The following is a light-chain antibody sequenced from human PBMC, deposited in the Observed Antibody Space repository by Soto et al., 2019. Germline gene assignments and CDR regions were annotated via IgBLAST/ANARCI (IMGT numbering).Light chain of an antibody. CDR1: SSDVGGFNY. CDR3: NSYTSSSTYV. V-gene: IGLV2-14*03. CDR2: DVT. J-gene: IGLJ1*01. Sequence: ALTQPASVSGSPGQSITISCTGTSSDVGGFNYVSWYQQHPGKAPKLMIYDVTNRPSGVSYRFSGSKSGNTASLTISGLQAEDEADYYCNSYTSSSTYVFGTGTKVTVL.